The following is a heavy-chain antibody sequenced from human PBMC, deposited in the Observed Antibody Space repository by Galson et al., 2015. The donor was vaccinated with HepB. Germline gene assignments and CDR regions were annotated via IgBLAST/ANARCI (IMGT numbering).Heavy chain of an antibody. J-gene: IGHJ4*02. Sequence: SLRLSCAASGFTFSSYAMSWVRQAPGKGLEWVSYISSSSSTIYYADSVKGRFTISRDNAKNSLYLQMNSLRDEDTAVYYCARDNGRDIGVVPAALPVYWGQGTLVTVSS. CDR2: ISSSSSTI. D-gene: IGHD2-2*01. V-gene: IGHV3-48*02. CDR3: ARDNGRDIGVVPAALPVY. CDR1: GFTFSSYA.